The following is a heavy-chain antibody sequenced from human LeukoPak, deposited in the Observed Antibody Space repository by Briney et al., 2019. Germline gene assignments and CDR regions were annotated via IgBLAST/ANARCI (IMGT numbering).Heavy chain of an antibody. D-gene: IGHD2-8*01. CDR2: IIPIFGTA. V-gene: IGHV1-69*05. Sequence: SVKVSCKASGGTFISYAISWVRQAPGQGLEWMGGIIPIFGTANYAQKFQGRVTITTDESTSTAYMELSSLRSEDTAVYYCARDRCTNGVCYTGRQSWFDPWGQGTLVTVSS. J-gene: IGHJ5*02. CDR3: ARDRCTNGVCYTGRQSWFDP. CDR1: GGTFISYA.